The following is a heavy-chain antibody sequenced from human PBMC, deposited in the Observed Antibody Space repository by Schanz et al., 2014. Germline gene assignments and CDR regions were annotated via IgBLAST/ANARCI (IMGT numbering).Heavy chain of an antibody. Sequence: QVQLVESGGGVVQPGRSLRLSCAASGFSFSTYAMHWVRQAPGKGLEWVAVILYDGSKTYYADSVKGRFTISRDNSKNTLYLQMTSLRAEDTAVYYCARDKGGYYPFDYWGQGALVTISS. CDR2: ILYDGSKT. D-gene: IGHD3-3*01. J-gene: IGHJ4*02. CDR1: GFSFSTYA. CDR3: ARDKGGYYPFDY. V-gene: IGHV3-33*08.